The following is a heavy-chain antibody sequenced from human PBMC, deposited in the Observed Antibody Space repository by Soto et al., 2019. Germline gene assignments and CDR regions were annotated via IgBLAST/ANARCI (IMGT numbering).Heavy chain of an antibody. V-gene: IGHV1-3*04. CDR3: ARDKMRFFLGTPRFNWFDP. Sequence: ASVKVSCKSSGYTFNEYGIHWVLQAPGQRPEWMGWIDTHSGDTRYSQRFQDRLTLTRETSANTVYMNLGSLRPGDTAVYFCARDKMRFFLGTPRFNWFDPWGQGTLVTVSS. J-gene: IGHJ5*02. CDR2: IDTHSGDT. CDR1: GYTFNEYG. D-gene: IGHD3-3*01.